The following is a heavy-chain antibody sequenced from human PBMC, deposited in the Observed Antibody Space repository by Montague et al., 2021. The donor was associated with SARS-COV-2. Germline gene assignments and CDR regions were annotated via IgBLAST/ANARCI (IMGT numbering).Heavy chain of an antibody. J-gene: IGHJ4*02. CDR2: INHSGST. CDR3: ASGLFPPDFQAY. CDR1: GGSFSGYS. V-gene: IGHV4-34*01. Sequence: SETLSLTCAVYGGSFSGYSWSWIRQPPGKGLQWIGEINHSGSTNYTPSLKSRVTISGGTSKNQFSLKLSSVTAADTAVYYCASGLFPPDFQAYWGQGTLVTVSS.